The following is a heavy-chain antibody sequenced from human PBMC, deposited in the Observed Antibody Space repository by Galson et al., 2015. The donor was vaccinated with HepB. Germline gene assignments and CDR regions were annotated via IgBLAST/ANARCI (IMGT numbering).Heavy chain of an antibody. CDR3: AKGGYFDWLLDY. V-gene: IGHV3-23*01. CDR1: GFSFSSYA. J-gene: IGHJ4*02. CDR2: ISDNGDLI. Sequence: SLRLSCAASGFSFSSYAMSWVRQTAGMRLEWVSGISDNGDLIYYADSVTGRFTISRDNSKNTLYLQMNRLRAEDTAVYYCAKGGYFDWLLDYWGQGTLVTVSS. D-gene: IGHD3-9*01.